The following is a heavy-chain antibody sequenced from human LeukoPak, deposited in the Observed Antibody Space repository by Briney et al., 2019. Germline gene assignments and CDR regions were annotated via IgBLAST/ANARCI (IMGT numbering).Heavy chain of an antibody. CDR3: AKSLDESRGYSYYYYYYGMDV. J-gene: IGHJ6*02. Sequence: GGSLRLSCAVSGFSVTNNYMSWVRQAPGKGLEWVSVFYVGGATYYADSVKGRFTISRDNSKSSLYLEMNSLRTEDTALYYCAKSLDESRGYSYYYYYYGMDVWGQGTTVTVSS. D-gene: IGHD3-22*01. CDR1: GFSVTNNY. CDR2: FYVGGAT. V-gene: IGHV3-53*05.